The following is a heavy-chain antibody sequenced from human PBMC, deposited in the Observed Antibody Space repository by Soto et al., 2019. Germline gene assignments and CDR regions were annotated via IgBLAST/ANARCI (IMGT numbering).Heavy chain of an antibody. CDR1: GFTFSSFW. CDR2: IKTDGSET. V-gene: IGHV3-7*03. D-gene: IGHD3-10*01. J-gene: IGHJ4*02. CDR3: TSDRYPRFYHGSGSYPYY. Sequence: GGALRLSCAASGFTFSSFWMSWVRQAPGKGLEWVANIKTDGSETHYVDSVKGRFTISRDNPKTSLFLQMNSLRVEDTAVYFCTSDRYPRFYHGSGSYPYYWGQGTPVTVSS.